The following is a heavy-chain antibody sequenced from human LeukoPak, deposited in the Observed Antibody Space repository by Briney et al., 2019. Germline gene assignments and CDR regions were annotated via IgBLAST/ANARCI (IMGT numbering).Heavy chain of an antibody. CDR1: GFTVSNKY. J-gene: IGHJ6*03. V-gene: IGHV3-21*06. CDR2: ISGSSKSI. CDR3: VREGSGSTHYMDV. D-gene: IGHD3-10*01. Sequence: GGSLRLSCAASGFTVSNKYMTWVRQAPGKGLEWVSSISGSSKSIDYADSLKGRFAISRDNARNSLFLQMNSLRVEDTGVYYCVREGSGSTHYMDVWGKGTTVTVSS.